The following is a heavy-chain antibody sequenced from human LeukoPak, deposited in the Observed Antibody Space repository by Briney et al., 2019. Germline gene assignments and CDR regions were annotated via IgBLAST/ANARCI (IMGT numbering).Heavy chain of an antibody. J-gene: IGHJ4*02. CDR2: ISGSGGST. V-gene: IGHV3-23*01. CDR1: GFTFSSYS. D-gene: IGHD2-2*01. CDR3: AKADLGYCSSTSCRRVKYYGSGRGVDY. Sequence: PGGSLRLSCAASGFTFSSYSMNWVRQAPGKGLEWVSAISGSGGSTYYADSVKGRFTISRDNSKNTLYLQMNSLRAEDTAVYYCAKADLGYCSSTSCRRVKYYGSGRGVDYWGQGTLVTVSS.